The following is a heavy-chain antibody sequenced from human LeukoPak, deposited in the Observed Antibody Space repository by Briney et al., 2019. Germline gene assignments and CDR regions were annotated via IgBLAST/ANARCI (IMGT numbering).Heavy chain of an antibody. Sequence: GGSLRLSCAASGLTFSNYAMTWVRQPPGKGLECVSSITGSGSRTYYADSVKGRFTISRGSSKNTLFLQMNSLRADDTAVYYCAARPVADNPAPFDYWGQGTLVTVSS. V-gene: IGHV3-23*01. J-gene: IGHJ4*02. CDR2: ITGSGSRT. CDR3: AARPVADNPAPFDY. D-gene: IGHD6-19*01. CDR1: GLTFSNYA.